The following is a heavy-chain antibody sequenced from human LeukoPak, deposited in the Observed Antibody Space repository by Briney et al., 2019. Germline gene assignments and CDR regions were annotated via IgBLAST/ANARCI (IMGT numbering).Heavy chain of an antibody. CDR3: ARGRYYDSSGYHPAGY. D-gene: IGHD3-22*01. CDR2: IWYDGSNK. J-gene: IGHJ4*02. V-gene: IGHV3-33*01. CDR1: GFTFSSYG. Sequence: LTGGSLRLSCAASGFTFSSYGMHWVRQAPGKGLEWVAVIWYDGSNKYYADSVKGRFTISRDNSKNTLYLQMNSLRAEDTAVYYCARGRYYDSSGYHPAGYWGQGTLVTVSS.